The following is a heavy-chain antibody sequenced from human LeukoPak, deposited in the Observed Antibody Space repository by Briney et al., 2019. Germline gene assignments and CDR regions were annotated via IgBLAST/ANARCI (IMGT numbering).Heavy chain of an antibody. V-gene: IGHV3-23*01. D-gene: IGHD6-19*01. CDR1: GLTFNNYA. Sequence: GGSLRLSCAVSGLTFNNYAMSWVRQAPGKGLEWVSGISGRGASKYYVDSVKGRFTISRDNSKNTLYLQMNSLRAEDTAVYYCALNRGSGWYFHYWGQGTLVTVSS. CDR2: ISGRGASK. J-gene: IGHJ4*02. CDR3: ALNRGSGWYFHY.